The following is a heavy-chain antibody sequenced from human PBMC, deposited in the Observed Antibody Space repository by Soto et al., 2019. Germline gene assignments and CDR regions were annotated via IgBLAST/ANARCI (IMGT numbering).Heavy chain of an antibody. V-gene: IGHV4-59*01. CDR3: GTAYGYNRCWFPLDY. Sequence: ASETLSLTCTVSGVSISGYYWSWIRQSPGKGLEWIGYIDFTGSTNYNPSRKSRVTISVDTSKNQFSLKLRSGTAADTALYYCGTAYGYNRCWFPLDYWGQGTLVTVSS. CDR2: IDFTGST. D-gene: IGHD6-19*01. J-gene: IGHJ4*01. CDR1: GVSISGYY.